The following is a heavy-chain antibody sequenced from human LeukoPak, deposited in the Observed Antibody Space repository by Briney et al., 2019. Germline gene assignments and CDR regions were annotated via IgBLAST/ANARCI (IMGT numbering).Heavy chain of an antibody. D-gene: IGHD4-17*01. CDR2: INHSGSI. V-gene: IGHV4-34*01. CDR1: GGSFSGYY. Sequence: SETLSLTCAVYGGSFSGYYWSWIRQPPGKGLEWIGEINHSGSINYNPSLKSRVTISVDTSKNQFSLKLSSVTAADTAVYYCARTHTVTTSCFDYWGQGTLVTVSS. CDR3: ARTHTVTTSCFDY. J-gene: IGHJ4*02.